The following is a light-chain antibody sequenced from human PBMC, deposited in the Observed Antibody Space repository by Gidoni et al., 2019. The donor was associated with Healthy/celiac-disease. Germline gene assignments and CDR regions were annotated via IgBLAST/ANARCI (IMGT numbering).Light chain of an antibody. CDR1: QCISSY. CDR2: AAS. V-gene: IGKV1-8*01. J-gene: IGKJ2*01. Sequence: AIRMTQSPSSFSASTGDRVTITCRASQCISSYLAWYQQKPGKAPKLLIYAASTLQSGVPSRLRGSGSGTDFTLTISCLQSEDVATYYCQQYYSYPRTFGQGTKLEIK. CDR3: QQYYSYPRT.